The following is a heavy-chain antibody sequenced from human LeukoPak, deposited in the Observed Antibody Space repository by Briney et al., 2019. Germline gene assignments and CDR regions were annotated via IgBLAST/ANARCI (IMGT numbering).Heavy chain of an antibody. CDR2: ISGSGGST. V-gene: IGHV3-23*01. Sequence: GGSLRLSCAASGFTFSSYAMSWVRQAPGKGLEWVSAISGSGGSTYYADSVKGGFTISRDNSKNTLYLQMNSLRAEDTAVYYCAKDRPVWELRSGHAFDIWGQGTMVTVSS. CDR1: GFTFSSYA. D-gene: IGHD1-26*01. J-gene: IGHJ3*02. CDR3: AKDRPVWELRSGHAFDI.